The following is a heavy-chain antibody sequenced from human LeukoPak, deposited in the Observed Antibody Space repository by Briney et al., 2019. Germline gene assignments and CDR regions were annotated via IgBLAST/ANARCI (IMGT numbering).Heavy chain of an antibody. V-gene: IGHV4-39*01. J-gene: IGHJ4*02. CDR2: IYYSGST. D-gene: IGHD5-24*01. CDR3: ARGGRWLQFNY. Sequence: SETLSLTCTVSGGSISSSSYFWGWIRQPPGKGQEWIGTIYYSGSTYYNPSLKSRLTISVDTSKNQFSLKLSSVTAADTAVYYCARGGRWLQFNYWGQGTLVTVSS. CDR1: GGSISSSSYF.